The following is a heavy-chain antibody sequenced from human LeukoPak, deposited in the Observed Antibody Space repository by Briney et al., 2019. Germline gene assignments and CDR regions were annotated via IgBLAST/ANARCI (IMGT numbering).Heavy chain of an antibody. J-gene: IGHJ4*02. V-gene: IGHV3-64D*06. CDR2: ISSNGGRT. CDR3: VKDRSPGSGWYGPFDH. Sequence: GGSLRLSCSASGFTFSSYAMHWVRQAPGKGLQYVSAISSNGGRTYYADSVKGRFTVSRDNSKNTLYLQMSSLRAEDTVVYYCVKDRSPGSGWYGPFDHWGQGTLVTVSS. D-gene: IGHD6-13*01. CDR1: GFTFSSYA.